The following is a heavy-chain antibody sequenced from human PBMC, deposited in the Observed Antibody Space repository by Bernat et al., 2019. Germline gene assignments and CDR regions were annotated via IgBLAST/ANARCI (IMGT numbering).Heavy chain of an antibody. CDR2: IKQDGSEK. CDR3: ARVLCSGGSCYLPDY. J-gene: IGHJ4*02. V-gene: IGHV3-7*03. CDR1: GFTFSSYW. Sequence: EVQLVESGGGLVQPGGSLRLSCAASGFTFSSYWMSWVRQAPGKGLEWVANIKQDGSEKYYVDSVKGRFTISRDNAKNSLYLQMNSLRAEDTAVYYCARVLCSGGSCYLPDYWGQGTLVTVSS. D-gene: IGHD2-15*01.